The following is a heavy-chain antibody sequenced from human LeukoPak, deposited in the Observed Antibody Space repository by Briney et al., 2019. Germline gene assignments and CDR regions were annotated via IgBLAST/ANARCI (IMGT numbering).Heavy chain of an antibody. J-gene: IGHJ4*02. Sequence: GGSLRLSCAASGFTFSSYWMSRVRQAPGKGLEWVANIKQDGSEKYYVDSVKGRFTISRDNAKNSLYLQMNSLRAEDTAVYYCARTGSSVHFDYWGQGTLVTVSS. CDR1: GFTFSSYW. D-gene: IGHD2-15*01. CDR2: IKQDGSEK. V-gene: IGHV3-7*01. CDR3: ARTGSSVHFDY.